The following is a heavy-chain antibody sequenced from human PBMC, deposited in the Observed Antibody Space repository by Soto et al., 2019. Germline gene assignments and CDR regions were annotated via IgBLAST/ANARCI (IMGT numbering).Heavy chain of an antibody. J-gene: IGHJ6*02. CDR1: GFSLSTSGVG. CDR2: IYWDDDK. Sequence: QITLKESGPTLVKPTQTLTLTCTFSGFSLSTSGVGVAWIRQPPGKALEWLALIYWDDDKRYSPSLKSRLTIPKDTSKNQVVLIMMNMDPVDTATYYCAHLSREVRGFYYYCCGMDVWGQGTTVTVSS. D-gene: IGHD3-10*01. V-gene: IGHV2-5*02. CDR3: AHLSREVRGFYYYCCGMDV.